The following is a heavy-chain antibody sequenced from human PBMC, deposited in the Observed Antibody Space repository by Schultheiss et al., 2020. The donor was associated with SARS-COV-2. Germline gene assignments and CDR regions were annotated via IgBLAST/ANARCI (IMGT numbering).Heavy chain of an antibody. CDR1: GFTFSSYA. CDR3: ARSGLGTVHGMDV. CDR2: ISSNGGST. Sequence: GGSLRLSCAASGFTFSSYAMSWVRQAPGKGLEYVSAISSNGGSTYYADSVKGRFTISRDNSKNTLYLQMNSLRAEDTALYYCARSGLGTVHGMDVWGQGTTVTVSS. D-gene: IGHD4-17*01. J-gene: IGHJ6*02. V-gene: IGHV3-64D*08.